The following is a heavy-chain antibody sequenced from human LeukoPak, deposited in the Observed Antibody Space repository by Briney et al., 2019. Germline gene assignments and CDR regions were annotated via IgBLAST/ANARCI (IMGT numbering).Heavy chain of an antibody. D-gene: IGHD3-10*01. V-gene: IGHV4-34*01. CDR2: TNHSGST. Sequence: PSETLSLTCAVYGGSFSTNYWSWIRQPPGKGLEWIGETNHSGSTNYNPSLKSRVTISVDTSKNQFSLKLSSVTAADTAVYYCASMVRGVTTRYYYYMDVWGKGTTVTVSS. CDR3: ASMVRGVTTRYYYYMDV. J-gene: IGHJ6*03. CDR1: GGSFSTNY.